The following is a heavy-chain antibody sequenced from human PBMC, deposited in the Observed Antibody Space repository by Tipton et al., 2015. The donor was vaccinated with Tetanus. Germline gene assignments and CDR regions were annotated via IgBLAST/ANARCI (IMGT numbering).Heavy chain of an antibody. J-gene: IGHJ6*02. V-gene: IGHV4-39*02. CDR1: GGSISSSSYY. CDR2: IYYSGST. CDR3: ARDYGDYLYYYHGMDV. D-gene: IGHD4-17*01. Sequence: TLSLTCTVSGGSISSSSYYWGWIRQPPGKGLEWIGSIYYSGSTYYNPSLKSRVTISVDTSKNQFSLKLSSVTAADTAVYYCARDYGDYLYYYHGMDVWGQGTTVTVSS.